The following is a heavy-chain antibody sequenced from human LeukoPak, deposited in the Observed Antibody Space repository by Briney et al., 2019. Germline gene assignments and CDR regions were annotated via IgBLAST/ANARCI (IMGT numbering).Heavy chain of an antibody. V-gene: IGHV4-59*01. CDR1: GGSISSYY. Sequence: PSETLSLTCTVSGGSISSYYWSWIRQPPGKGLEWIGYIYYSGSTNYNPSLRSRVTISVDSSKNHFSLKLSSVTAADTALYYCARGNYYDSTTYYRAFDIWGQGTMVTVSP. CDR3: ARGNYYDSTTYYRAFDI. CDR2: IYYSGST. J-gene: IGHJ3*02. D-gene: IGHD3-22*01.